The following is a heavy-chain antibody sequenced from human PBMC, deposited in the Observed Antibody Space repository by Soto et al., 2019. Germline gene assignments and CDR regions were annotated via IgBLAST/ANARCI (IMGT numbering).Heavy chain of an antibody. CDR3: ARGDSSSGLDP. CDR1: GYTFTNYG. V-gene: IGHV1-18*01. Sequence: QVQVVQSGTEVKKPGASVKVSCKASGYTFTNYGISWVRQAPGQGLEWMGWISAYNGNTNYAQIFQGRVTLPTDTSTTTAYMELRSLRSDDTAVYYCARGDSSSGLDPWGQGTLVTVSS. CDR2: ISAYNGNT. D-gene: IGHD6-6*01. J-gene: IGHJ5*02.